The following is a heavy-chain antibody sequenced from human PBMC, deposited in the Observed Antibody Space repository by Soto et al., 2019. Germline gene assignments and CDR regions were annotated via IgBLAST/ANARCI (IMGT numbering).Heavy chain of an antibody. Sequence: EVQLVESGGGLVQPGGSLRLSCAASGLPFSSHAMSWVRQAPGKGLEWVASISISGGNTYYADSVRGRFTISRDNSKNTLYLHMNSPTAEDTAIYYCANEIRPNDYWGQGTLVTVSS. CDR3: ANEIRPNDY. V-gene: IGHV3-23*04. CDR1: GLPFSSHA. D-gene: IGHD4-17*01. CDR2: ISISGGNT. J-gene: IGHJ4*02.